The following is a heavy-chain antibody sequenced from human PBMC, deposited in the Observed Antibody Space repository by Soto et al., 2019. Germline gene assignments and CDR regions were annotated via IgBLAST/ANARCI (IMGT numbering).Heavy chain of an antibody. Sequence: QVQLVQSGAEVKKPGSSVKVSCKASGGTFSSYAISWVRQAPGQGLEWMGGIIAIFGTANYAQEFQGRGTITADETTSTAYMEVSSPRSEEPAVYYCERESRYCSGGSCYFLPGIDYWGQGTLVTVSS. CDR1: GGTFSSYA. J-gene: IGHJ4*02. V-gene: IGHV1-69*12. CDR3: ERESRYCSGGSCYFLPGIDY. CDR2: IIAIFGTA. D-gene: IGHD2-15*01.